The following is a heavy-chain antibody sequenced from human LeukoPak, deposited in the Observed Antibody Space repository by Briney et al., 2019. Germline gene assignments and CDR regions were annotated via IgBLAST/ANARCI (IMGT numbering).Heavy chain of an antibody. CDR2: IIPIFGTA. J-gene: IGHJ1*01. Sequence: ASVKVSCKASGGTFSSYAISWVRQAPGQGLEWMGGIIPIFGTANYAQKFQGRVTITTDESTSTAYMELSSLRSEDTAVYYCARDYYDSSGYTGHFQHWGQGTLVTVSS. D-gene: IGHD3-22*01. CDR1: GGTFSSYA. V-gene: IGHV1-69*05. CDR3: ARDYYDSSGYTGHFQH.